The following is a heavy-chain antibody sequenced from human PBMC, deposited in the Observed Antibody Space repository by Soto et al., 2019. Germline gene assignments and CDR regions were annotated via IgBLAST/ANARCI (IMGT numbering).Heavy chain of an antibody. Sequence: QVQLVESGGGVVQPGRSLRLSCAASGFTFSSCGMHWVRQATGKGLGWVAVISYDGSNKYYADSVKGRFTISRDNSKNTLYLQMNSLRAEDTAVYYCAKDRSAAGNDWFDPWGQGTLVTVSS. CDR1: GFTFSSCG. CDR2: ISYDGSNK. CDR3: AKDRSAAGNDWFDP. J-gene: IGHJ5*02. V-gene: IGHV3-30*18. D-gene: IGHD6-13*01.